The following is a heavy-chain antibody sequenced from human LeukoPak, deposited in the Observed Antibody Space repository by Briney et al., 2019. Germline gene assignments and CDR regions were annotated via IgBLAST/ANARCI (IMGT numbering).Heavy chain of an antibody. CDR1: AISLSSSGPD. D-gene: IGHD1-7*01. CDR2: IYCDDDK. Sequence: SPTPVNPTQSLTLTSTLSAISLSSSGPDVGWISQPPGTALEGLALIYCDDDKRYRSSLTGRRSITKDTSKNQVVLTMTNMDPEDTATYYCAHRRRLDRDWNYGRFDFWGQGMLVTVSS. CDR3: AHRRRLDRDWNYGRFDF. V-gene: IGHV2-5*02. J-gene: IGHJ4*02.